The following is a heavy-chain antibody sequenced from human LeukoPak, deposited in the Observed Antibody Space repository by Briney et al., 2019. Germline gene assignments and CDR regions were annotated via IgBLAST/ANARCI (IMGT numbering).Heavy chain of an antibody. D-gene: IGHD5-24*01. Sequence: GGSLRLSCAVSGFTFRNYLMHWVRQPPGQGLVWVSRINQDESRAYADSVKGRFTVSRDNAKNMLYLQLNGLRAEDTAVYFCGRGGDGIDVWGQGTTVIVSS. CDR1: GFTFRNYL. CDR3: GRGGDGIDV. CDR2: INQDESRA. J-gene: IGHJ3*01. V-gene: IGHV3-74*01.